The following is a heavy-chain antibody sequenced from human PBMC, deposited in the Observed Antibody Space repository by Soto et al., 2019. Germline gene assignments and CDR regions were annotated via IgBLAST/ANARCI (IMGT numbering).Heavy chain of an antibody. CDR3: AKEYSTSFDY. Sequence: PGGSLRLSCAASGFSFSNYAMNWVRQAPGKGLEWVSAISAGGSNTNYADSVKGRFTISSDNSKNTLYLQMNGRRADDTAVYYCAKEYSTSFDYWGQGTPVTVSS. CDR1: GFSFSNYA. D-gene: IGHD6-6*01. J-gene: IGHJ4*02. V-gene: IGHV3-23*01. CDR2: ISAGGSNT.